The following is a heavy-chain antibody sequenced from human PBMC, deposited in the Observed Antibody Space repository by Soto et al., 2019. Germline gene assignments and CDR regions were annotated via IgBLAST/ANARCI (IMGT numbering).Heavy chain of an antibody. D-gene: IGHD2-2*01. Sequence: SVKVSCKASGGTFSSYAISWVRQAPGQGLEWMGGIIPIFGTANYAQKFQGRVTITADESTSTAYMELSSLRSEDTAVYYCARVGYCSSTSCDGDAFDIWGQGTMVIVSS. CDR2: IIPIFGTA. V-gene: IGHV1-69*13. J-gene: IGHJ3*02. CDR1: GGTFSSYA. CDR3: ARVGYCSSTSCDGDAFDI.